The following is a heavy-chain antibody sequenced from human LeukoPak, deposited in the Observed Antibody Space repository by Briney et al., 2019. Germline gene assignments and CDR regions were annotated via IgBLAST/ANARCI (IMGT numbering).Heavy chain of an antibody. CDR3: ARFRSYNFDY. Sequence: GGSPRLSCAASGFTFSSYWMSWVRQAPGKGLEWVANMNQAGSEKYYVDSVKGRFTISRDNAKNSLYLQMISLRAEDTAVYYCARFRSYNFDYWGQGTLVTVSS. V-gene: IGHV3-7*05. D-gene: IGHD1-26*01. J-gene: IGHJ4*02. CDR1: GFTFSSYW. CDR2: MNQAGSEK.